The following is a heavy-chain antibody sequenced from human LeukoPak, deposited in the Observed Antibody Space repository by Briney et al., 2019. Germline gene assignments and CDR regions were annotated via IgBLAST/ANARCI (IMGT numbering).Heavy chain of an antibody. D-gene: IGHD3-10*01. Sequence: GGSLRLPRAASGFTFSSYAMSWVRQAPGKGLEGVAAISCSGGSTYYADSVKGRFTISRDNSKNTRYLQMNSLRAEDTAVYYCAKGSLMTACVYWGQGTLVTVSS. CDR1: GFTFSSYA. J-gene: IGHJ4*02. CDR2: ISCSGGST. V-gene: IGHV3-23*01. CDR3: AKGSLMTACVY.